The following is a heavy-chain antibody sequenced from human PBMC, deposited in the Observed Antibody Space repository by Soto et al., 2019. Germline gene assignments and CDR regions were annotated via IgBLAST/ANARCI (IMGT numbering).Heavy chain of an antibody. CDR3: AREGTLGYCSSTSCYETYYYYYGMDV. V-gene: IGHV1-46*01. J-gene: IGHJ6*02. CDR2: INPSGGST. CDR1: GYTFTSYY. Sequence: ASVKVSCKASGYTFTSYYMHWVRQAPGQGLERMGIINPSGGSTSYAQKFQGRVTMTRDTSTSTVYMELSSLRSEDTAVYYYAREGTLGYCSSTSCYETYYYYYGMDVWGQGTTVTGLL. D-gene: IGHD2-2*01.